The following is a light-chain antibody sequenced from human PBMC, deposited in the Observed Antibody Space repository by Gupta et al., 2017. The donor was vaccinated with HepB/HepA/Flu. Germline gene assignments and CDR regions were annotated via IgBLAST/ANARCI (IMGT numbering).Light chain of an antibody. CDR2: KDS. J-gene: IGLJ3*02. Sequence: SYELPQPPSVSVSLGQMARITCSGEALPKKYAYWYQQKPGQFPVLVIYKDSERPSGIPERFSGSSSGTIVTLTISGVQAEDEADYYCLSADSSGTYPWVFGGGTKLTVL. CDR3: LSADSSGTYPWV. CDR1: ALPKKY. V-gene: IGLV3-16*01.